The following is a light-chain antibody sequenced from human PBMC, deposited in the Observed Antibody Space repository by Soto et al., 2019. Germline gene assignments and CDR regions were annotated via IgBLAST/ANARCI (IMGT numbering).Light chain of an antibody. V-gene: IGLV2-14*01. CDR3: NSYTSSSTLL. J-gene: IGLJ2*01. CDR1: SSDVGGYNY. Sequence: QSALTQPASVSGSPGQSITISCTGTSSDVGGYNYVSWYQQHPGKAPKLMIYDVSNRPSGVSNRFSGSKSGNTASLTISGLHAEDEADYYCNSYTSSSTLLFGGGTKLTVL. CDR2: DVS.